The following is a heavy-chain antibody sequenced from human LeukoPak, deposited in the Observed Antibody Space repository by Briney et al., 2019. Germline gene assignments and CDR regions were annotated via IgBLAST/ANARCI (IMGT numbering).Heavy chain of an antibody. CDR2: IYYSGST. J-gene: IGHJ4*02. D-gene: IGHD3-10*01. CDR3: ARAGLGGYYGSGSYRAALVDY. V-gene: IGHV4-4*02. CDR1: GGSISSSNW. Sequence: SGTLSLTCAVSGGSISSSNWWSWVRQPPGKGLEWIGYIYYSGSTNYNPSLKSRVAISVDTSKNQFSLKLSSVTAADTAVYYCARAGLGGYYGSGSYRAALVDYWGQGTLVTVSS.